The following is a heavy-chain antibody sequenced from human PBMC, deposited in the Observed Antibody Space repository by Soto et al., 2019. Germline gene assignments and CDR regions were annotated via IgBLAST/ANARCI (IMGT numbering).Heavy chain of an antibody. V-gene: IGHV1-3*01. CDR3: ASVYYYDSSGYYYFEGAPVVFDY. D-gene: IGHD3-22*01. J-gene: IGHJ4*02. CDR1: GYTFTSYA. Sequence: ASVKVSCKASGYTFTSYAMHWVRQAPGQRLEWMGWINAGNGNTKYSQKFQGRVTITRDTSASTAYMELSSLRSEDTAVYYCASVYYYDSSGYYYFEGAPVVFDYWGQGTLVTVSS. CDR2: INAGNGNT.